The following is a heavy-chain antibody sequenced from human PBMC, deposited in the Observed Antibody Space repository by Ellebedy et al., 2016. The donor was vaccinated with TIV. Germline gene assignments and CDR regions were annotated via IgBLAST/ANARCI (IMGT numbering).Heavy chain of an antibody. D-gene: IGHD7-27*01. Sequence: SETLSLTCTVSGGSISSYYWSWIRQPPGKGLEWVGQISDSGNTVYNPSLTNRVTMLIDTSNNQFSLNLTSLTAADTAVYYCARDRGLGRYYWYFDFWGRGALVTVSS. V-gene: IGHV4-59*01. J-gene: IGHJ2*01. CDR3: ARDRGLGRYYWYFDF. CDR2: ISDSGNT. CDR1: GGSISSYY.